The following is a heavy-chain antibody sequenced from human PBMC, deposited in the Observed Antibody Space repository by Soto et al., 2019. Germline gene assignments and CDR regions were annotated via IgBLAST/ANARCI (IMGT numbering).Heavy chain of an antibody. CDR3: ARERNWFDP. J-gene: IGHJ5*02. CDR1: GYTFTVYQ. V-gene: IGHV1-2*04. CDR2: INPNSGGT. Sequence: ASVKVSCKASGYTFTVYQMHWVRQAPGQGLEWMGWINPNSGGTNYAQKFQGWVTMTRDTSISTAYMELSSLRSEDTAVYYCARERNWFDPWGQGTLVTVSS.